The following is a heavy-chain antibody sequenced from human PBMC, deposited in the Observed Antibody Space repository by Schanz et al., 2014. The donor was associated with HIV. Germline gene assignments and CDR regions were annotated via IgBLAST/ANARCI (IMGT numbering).Heavy chain of an antibody. J-gene: IGHJ4*02. CDR3: AGDSYYFEY. CDR1: GFTFNSYG. Sequence: QVQLVESGGGVVQPGRSLRLSCAASGFTFNSYGMHWVRQAPGKGLEWVAVISRDGSVIHYADSVKGRVTISRDNSKSTLYLQLNNLRVEDTAVYYCAGDSYYFEYWGQGTLVTASS. CDR2: ISRDGSVI. V-gene: IGHV3-30*03. D-gene: IGHD3-16*01.